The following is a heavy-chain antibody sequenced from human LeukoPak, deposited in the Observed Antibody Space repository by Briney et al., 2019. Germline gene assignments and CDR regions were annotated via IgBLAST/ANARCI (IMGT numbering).Heavy chain of an antibody. J-gene: IGHJ5*02. D-gene: IGHD5-12*01. Sequence: PSETLSLTCTVSGGSITTYYWSWIRQPPGKGLEWIGYIYYSGSTNYNPSLKSRVTISVDTSKNQFSLKLSSVTAADTAVYYCARYGGYGWFDPWGQGTLVTISS. V-gene: IGHV4-59*01. CDR1: GGSITTYY. CDR3: ARYGGYGWFDP. CDR2: IYYSGST.